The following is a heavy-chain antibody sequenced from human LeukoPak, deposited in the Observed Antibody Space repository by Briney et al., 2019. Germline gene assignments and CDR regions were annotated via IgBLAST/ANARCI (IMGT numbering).Heavy chain of an antibody. CDR1: GFTFSSYG. CDR2: ISGSGGST. V-gene: IGHV3-23*01. D-gene: IGHD3-10*01. J-gene: IGHJ4*02. CDR3: AKDARGVTLD. Sequence: PGGSLRLSCAASGFTFSSYGMSWVRQAPGKGLEWVSSISGSGGSTFYADSVKGRLTISRDNSKNTLYLQMNSLRAEDTAVYYCAKDARGVTLDWGQGTLVTVSS.